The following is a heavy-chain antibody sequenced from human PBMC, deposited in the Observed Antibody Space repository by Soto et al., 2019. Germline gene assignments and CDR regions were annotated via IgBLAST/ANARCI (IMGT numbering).Heavy chain of an antibody. V-gene: IGHV1-18*01. CDR2: ISAYNGNT. D-gene: IGHD6-6*01. CDR1: GYTFTSYG. CDR3: ARFLQPEHSSSSVDY. Sequence: QVQLVQSGAEVKKPGASVKVSCKASGYTFTSYGISWVRQAPGQGLAWMGWISAYNGNTNYAQKLQGRVTMTTDTSTSTAYMELRSLRSDDTAVYYCARFLQPEHSSSSVDYWGQGTLVTVSS. J-gene: IGHJ4*02.